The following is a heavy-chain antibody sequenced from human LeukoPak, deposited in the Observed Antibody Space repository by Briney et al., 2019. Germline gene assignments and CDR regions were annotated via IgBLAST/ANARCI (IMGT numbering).Heavy chain of an antibody. CDR1: GGSISSGSYC. CDR2: IYYSGST. Sequence: SQTLSLTCTVSGGSISSGSYCWSWIRQPPGKGLEWIGYIYYSGSTNYNPSLKSRVTISVDTSKNQFSLKLNSVTAAVTAVYYCASLYDSSGSFDYWGQGTLVTVSS. CDR3: ASLYDSSGSFDY. J-gene: IGHJ4*02. D-gene: IGHD3-22*01. V-gene: IGHV4-61*01.